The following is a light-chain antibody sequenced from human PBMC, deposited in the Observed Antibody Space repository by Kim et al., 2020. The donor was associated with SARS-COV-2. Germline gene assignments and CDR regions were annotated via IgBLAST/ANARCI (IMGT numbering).Light chain of an antibody. Sequence: SPGENATLSCRASQSVSTNYLGWYQQKPGQAPRLLIYGTSSRTTGIPDRFSGSGSGTDFTLTISRLEPEDCAVYYCQQYGTTRGTFGQGTKVEIK. V-gene: IGKV3-20*01. CDR1: QSVSTNY. CDR3: QQYGTTRGT. CDR2: GTS. J-gene: IGKJ1*01.